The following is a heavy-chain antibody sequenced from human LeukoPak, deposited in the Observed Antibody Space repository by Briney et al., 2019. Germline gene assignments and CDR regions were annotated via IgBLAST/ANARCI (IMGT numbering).Heavy chain of an antibody. Sequence: GASVKVSCKASGYTFTNYYMHWVRQAPGQGLEWMGWINPNSGGTNYAQKFQGRVTMTRDTSISTAYMELSRLRSDDTAVYYCARANNWNDVWGWFDPWGQGTLVTVSS. CDR1: GYTFTNYY. CDR3: ARANNWNDVWGWFDP. CDR2: INPNSGGT. V-gene: IGHV1-2*02. D-gene: IGHD1-1*01. J-gene: IGHJ5*02.